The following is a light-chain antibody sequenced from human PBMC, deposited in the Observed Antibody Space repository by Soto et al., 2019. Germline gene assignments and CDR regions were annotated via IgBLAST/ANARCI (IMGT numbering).Light chain of an antibody. CDR1: QSISSW. J-gene: IGKJ1*01. V-gene: IGKV1-5*03. CDR2: KAS. CDR3: QQYGSSSPWT. Sequence: DIQMTQSPSTLSASVGDRVTTTCRASQSISSWLAWYQQKPGRAPKLLIYKASSLDTGVPSRFSGSGSGTEITLIISSLQPDDFASYYCQQYGSSSPWTFGQGTKVEIK.